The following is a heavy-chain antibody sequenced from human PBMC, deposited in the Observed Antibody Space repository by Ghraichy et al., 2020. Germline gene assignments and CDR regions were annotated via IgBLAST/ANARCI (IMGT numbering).Heavy chain of an antibody. CDR3: ARDIVVVPSATSKSYYYYGMDV. D-gene: IGHD2-2*01. CDR1: GFTFSSHS. CDR2: ISSSNNYI. Sequence: GESLNISCAASGFTFSSHSMNWVRQAPGKGLEWVSSISSSNNYIYYADSVKGRFTISRDNAKNSLYLLMNSLRAEDTAVYYCARDIVVVPSATSKSYYYYGMDVWGQGTTVTVSS. V-gene: IGHV3-21*01. J-gene: IGHJ6*02.